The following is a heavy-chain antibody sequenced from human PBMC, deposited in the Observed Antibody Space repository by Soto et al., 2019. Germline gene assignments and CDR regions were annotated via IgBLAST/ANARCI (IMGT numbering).Heavy chain of an antibody. Sequence: EVQLVESGGGLVQPGGSLRLSCAASGFTFSSYSMNWVRQAPGKGLEWVSYISSSSSTIYYADSVKGRFTISRDNAKNSLYLQMNSLRDEDTAVYYCVKSNYSSSWYGNYYYGMDVWGQGTTVTVSS. CDR1: GFTFSSYS. V-gene: IGHV3-48*02. D-gene: IGHD6-13*01. J-gene: IGHJ6*02. CDR3: VKSNYSSSWYGNYYYGMDV. CDR2: ISSSSSTI.